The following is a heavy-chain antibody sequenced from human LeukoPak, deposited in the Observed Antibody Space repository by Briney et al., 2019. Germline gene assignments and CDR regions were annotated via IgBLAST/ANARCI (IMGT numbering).Heavy chain of an antibody. CDR1: GGSISGYF. J-gene: IGHJ4*02. D-gene: IGHD5-12*01. CDR3: AREPTSGREPTSGRPLDY. V-gene: IGHV4-4*07. Sequence: PSETLSLTCTVSGGSISGYFWTWIRQPAGKGLEWIGRMYSTGSNNYNPSLKSRVTMSLDTSKNHCSLNLTSVTAADTAVYYCAREPTSGREPTSGRPLDYWGQGTLVTVSS. CDR2: MYSTGSN.